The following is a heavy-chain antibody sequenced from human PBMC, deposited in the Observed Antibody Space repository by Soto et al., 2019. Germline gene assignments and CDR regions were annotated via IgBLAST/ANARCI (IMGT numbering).Heavy chain of an antibody. Sequence: ASVKVSCKASGYTFTGYYMHWVRQAPGQGLEWMGWINPNSGGTNYAQKFQGRVTMTRDTSISTAYMELSRLRSDDTAVYYCARVIAEAYYYYYGMDVWGQGTTVTVSS. D-gene: IGHD6-19*01. J-gene: IGHJ6*02. CDR1: GYTFTGYY. CDR2: INPNSGGT. CDR3: ARVIAEAYYYYYGMDV. V-gene: IGHV1-2*02.